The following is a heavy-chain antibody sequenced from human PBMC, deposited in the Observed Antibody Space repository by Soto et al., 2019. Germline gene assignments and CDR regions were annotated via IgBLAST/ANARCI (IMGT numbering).Heavy chain of an antibody. Sequence: GGSLRLSCAASGFTFSIYGMHWVGQGPGKGLEGVAVISYDGSNKYYADSVKGRFTISRGNSKNTLYLQMNSLRAEDTAVYYCAKGGGSKDYYDTCGCDLYYYYAMDVWGQGTTVTVSS. V-gene: IGHV3-30*18. J-gene: IGHJ6*02. CDR3: AKGGGSKDYYDTCGCDLYYYYAMDV. CDR1: GFTFSIYG. CDR2: ISYDGSNK. D-gene: IGHD3-22*01.